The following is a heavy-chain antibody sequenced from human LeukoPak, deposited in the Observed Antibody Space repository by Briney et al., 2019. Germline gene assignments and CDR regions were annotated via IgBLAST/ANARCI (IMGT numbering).Heavy chain of an antibody. Sequence: PSETLSLTCTVSGGSISSYYWSWIRQPPGKGLEWIGYIYYSGSTNYNPSLKSRVTISVDTSKSQFSLKLSSVTAADTAVYYCARYDSSGYSLLDYWGQGTLVTVSS. CDR1: GGSISSYY. D-gene: IGHD3-22*01. V-gene: IGHV4-59*01. J-gene: IGHJ4*02. CDR2: IYYSGST. CDR3: ARYDSSGYSLLDY.